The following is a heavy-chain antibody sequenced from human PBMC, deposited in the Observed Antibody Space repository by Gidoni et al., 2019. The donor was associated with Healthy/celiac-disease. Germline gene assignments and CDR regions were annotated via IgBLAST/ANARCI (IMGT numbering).Heavy chain of an antibody. D-gene: IGHD3-3*01. CDR3: ARVYRGNYDFWSGVPYGMDV. CDR1: GSTVSSYA. J-gene: IGHJ6*02. Sequence: QVQLVESGGGVVQPGRSLRLSCAAPGSTVSSYAMHRVRQAPGKGLEWVAVISYDGSNKYYADSVKGRCTISRDNSKNTLYLQMNSLRTEDTAVYYCARVYRGNYDFWSGVPYGMDVWGQGTTVTVSS. V-gene: IGHV3-30*04. CDR2: ISYDGSNK.